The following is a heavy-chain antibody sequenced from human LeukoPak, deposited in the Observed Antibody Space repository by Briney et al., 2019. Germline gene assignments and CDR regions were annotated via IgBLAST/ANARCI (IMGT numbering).Heavy chain of an antibody. Sequence: QPGGSLRLSCAASGFTFDDYAMHWVRQAPGKGLEWVSLISWDGGSTYYADSVKGRFTISRDNSKNSLYLQMNSLRAEDTALYYCAKGYRDGCNRGHGSMFDYWGQGTLVTVSS. V-gene: IGHV3-43D*03. CDR2: ISWDGGST. J-gene: IGHJ4*02. CDR1: GFTFDDYA. CDR3: AKGYRDGCNRGHGSMFDY. D-gene: IGHD5-24*01.